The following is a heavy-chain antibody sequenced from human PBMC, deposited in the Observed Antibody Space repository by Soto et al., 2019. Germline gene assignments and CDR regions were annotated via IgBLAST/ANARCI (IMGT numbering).Heavy chain of an antibody. CDR2: INAGNGNT. CDR3: ARAGMGRGEYWFDY. J-gene: IGHJ4*02. Sequence: QVQLVQSGAEVKKPGASVKVSCKASGYTFTSYAMHWVRQAPGQRLEWMGWINAGNGNTKYSQKFQGRVTITRDTSASTSYMELSSLRSEDTAVYYCARAGMGRGEYWFDYWGKGTLVTVSS. V-gene: IGHV1-3*01. D-gene: IGHD3-16*01. CDR1: GYTFTSYA.